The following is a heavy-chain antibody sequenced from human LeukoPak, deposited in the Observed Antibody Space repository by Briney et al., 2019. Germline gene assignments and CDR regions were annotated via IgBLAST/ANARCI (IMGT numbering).Heavy chain of an antibody. Sequence: SETLSLTCAVYGGSFSGYYWSWIRQPPGKGLEWIGEINHSGSTNYNPSLKSRVTISVDTSKNQFSLKLSFVTAADTAVYYCARQNGGSWNYYYYMDVWGKGTTVTVSS. D-gene: IGHD1-26*01. J-gene: IGHJ6*03. CDR1: GGSFSGYY. CDR2: INHSGST. V-gene: IGHV4-34*01. CDR3: ARQNGGSWNYYYYMDV.